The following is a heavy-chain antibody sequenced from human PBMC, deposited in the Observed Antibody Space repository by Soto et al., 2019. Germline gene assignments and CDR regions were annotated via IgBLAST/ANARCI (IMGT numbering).Heavy chain of an antibody. CDR1: AYTFTSSG. V-gene: IGHV1-18*01. CDR2: ISAYNGNT. D-gene: IGHD3-10*01. J-gene: IGHJ4*02. CDR3: ARRSITMVRGVPLGYFDY. Sequence: APVKVSSKASAYTFTSSGISWVRQAPGPGLEWMGWISAYNGNTNYAQTPQGRVTMTTDTSTSTAYMELRRLRSEDTAVYYCARRSITMVRGVPLGYFDYWGRGTLGTVSS.